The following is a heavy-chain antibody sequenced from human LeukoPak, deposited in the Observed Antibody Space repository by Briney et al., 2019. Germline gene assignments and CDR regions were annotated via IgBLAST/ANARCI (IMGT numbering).Heavy chain of an antibody. V-gene: IGHV1-2*06. J-gene: IGHJ4*02. Sequence: ASVKVSCKASGYTFTSYYMHWVRQAPGQGLEWMGRINPNSGGTNYAQKFQGRVTMTRDTSISTAYMELSRLRSDDTAVYYCARLTMVVSPVDYWGQGTLVTVSS. CDR1: GYTFTSYY. CDR2: INPNSGGT. CDR3: ARLTMVVSPVDY. D-gene: IGHD4-23*01.